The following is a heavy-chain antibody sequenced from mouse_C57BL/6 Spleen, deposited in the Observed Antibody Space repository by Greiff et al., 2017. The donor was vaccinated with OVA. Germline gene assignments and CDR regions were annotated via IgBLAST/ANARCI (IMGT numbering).Heavy chain of an antibody. Sequence: QVQLQQPGAELVMPGASVKLSCKAYGYTFTSYWMHWVKQRPGQGLEWIGEIDPSDSYTNYNQKFKGKSTLTVDKSSSTAYMQLSSLTSEDSAVYYCARSDYYGSSYFDYWGQGTTLTVSS. J-gene: IGHJ2*01. D-gene: IGHD1-1*01. V-gene: IGHV1-69*01. CDR3: ARSDYYGSSYFDY. CDR1: GYTFTSYW. CDR2: IDPSDSYT.